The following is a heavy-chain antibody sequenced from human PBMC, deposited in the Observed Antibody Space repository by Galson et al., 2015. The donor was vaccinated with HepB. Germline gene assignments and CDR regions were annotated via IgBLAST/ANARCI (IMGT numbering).Heavy chain of an antibody. Sequence: SLRLSCATSGFTFSSYALRWVRQAPGKGLECVSGISGGGTYTFYAASVKGRFTISRDNSKNTLFLEMNSLRVGDTAIYYCAKFEGWDLKRNGYYYYAMDVWGQGTTVTVSS. D-gene: IGHD1-26*01. CDR2: ISGGGTYT. J-gene: IGHJ6*02. V-gene: IGHV3-23*01. CDR1: GFTFSSYA. CDR3: AKFEGWDLKRNGYYYYAMDV.